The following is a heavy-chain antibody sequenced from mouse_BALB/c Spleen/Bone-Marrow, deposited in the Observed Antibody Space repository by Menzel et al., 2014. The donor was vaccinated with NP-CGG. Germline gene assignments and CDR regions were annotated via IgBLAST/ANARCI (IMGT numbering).Heavy chain of an antibody. D-gene: IGHD1-1*01. J-gene: IGHJ2*01. CDR1: GFDFSRYW. CDR2: INPDSRTI. V-gene: IGHV4-1*02. CDR3: ARPDYYGYLNY. Sequence: VQLKESGGGLVQPGGSLKFSCAASGFDFSRYWMSWVRQAPGNGLEWIGEINPDSRTINYSPSLKDKFIISRDNAKNTLYLRLNKVRSEDTALYYCARPDYYGYLNYWGQGTTLTVSS.